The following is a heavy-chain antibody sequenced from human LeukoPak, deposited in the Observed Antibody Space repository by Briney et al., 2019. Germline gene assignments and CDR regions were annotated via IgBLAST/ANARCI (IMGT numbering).Heavy chain of an antibody. CDR1: GFAFNTYS. CDR2: IFSSSTYI. D-gene: IGHD5-12*01. CDR3: AKDHSSGYDSDDAFDI. J-gene: IGHJ3*02. V-gene: IGHV3-21*04. Sequence: GGSLRLSCAASGFAFNTYSMNWVRQAPGKGLEWVSFIFSSSTYIYYTDSVKGRFTISRDNARNSLYLQMDSLRAEDTAVYYCAKDHSSGYDSDDAFDIWGQGTMVTVSS.